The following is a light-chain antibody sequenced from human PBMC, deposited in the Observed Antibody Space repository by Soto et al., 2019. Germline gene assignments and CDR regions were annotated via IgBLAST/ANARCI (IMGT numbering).Light chain of an antibody. CDR3: QQYNSSPWG. Sequence: DIQMTQSPSTLSASVGDRVTITCRASQSISSWLAWYQQKPGKAPKLLIYDASSLESGVPSRFSGSGSGTEFTLTISSLQPDDFATYYCQQYNSSPWGFGQGTKVEIK. J-gene: IGKJ1*01. V-gene: IGKV1-5*01. CDR2: DAS. CDR1: QSISSW.